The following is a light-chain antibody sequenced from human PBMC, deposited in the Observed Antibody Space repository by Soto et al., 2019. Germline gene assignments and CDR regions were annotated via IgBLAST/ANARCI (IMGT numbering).Light chain of an antibody. CDR1: QDIKDH. Sequence: DIQMTQSPSSLSSSVGDRVTLTCRVSQDIKDHLGWYQQKPGKAPKSLIYVASRLQSGVPPRFSGSGSGTEFTLTISSLQPEDLAAYFCLQHNSDPWTVGQGTKVEI. V-gene: IGKV1-17*01. CDR2: VAS. J-gene: IGKJ1*01. CDR3: LQHNSDPWT.